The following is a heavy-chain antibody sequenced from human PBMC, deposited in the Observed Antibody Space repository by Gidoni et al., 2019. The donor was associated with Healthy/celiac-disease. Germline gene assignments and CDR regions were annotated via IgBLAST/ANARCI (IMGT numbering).Heavy chain of an antibody. CDR3: ARDEGSGDGGNVQLYY. J-gene: IGHJ4*02. V-gene: IGHV1-46*01. Sequence: QVQLVQSGAEVNQPGASVKVSCQASGYTFTSYYRHWVRQAPGQGLEWMGIINPRGGSTSDEQKFQGRVTMTRDTSTSTVYMELSSLRSEDTAVYYCARDEGSGDGGNVQLYYWGQGTLVTVSS. D-gene: IGHD3-10*01. CDR1: GYTFTSYY. CDR2: INPRGGST.